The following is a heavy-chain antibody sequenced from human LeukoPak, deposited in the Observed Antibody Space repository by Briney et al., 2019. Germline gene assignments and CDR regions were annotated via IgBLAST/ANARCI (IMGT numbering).Heavy chain of an antibody. CDR1: GGSFSGYY. J-gene: IGHJ5*02. CDR2: INHSGST. D-gene: IGHD6-19*01. CDR3: ARELRQWLVHSWFDP. V-gene: IGHV4-34*01. Sequence: SETLSLTCAVYGGSFSGYYWSWIRQPPGKGLEWIGEINHSGSTNYNPSLKSRVTISVDTSKNQFSLKLSSVTAADTVVYYCARELRQWLVHSWFDPWGQGTLVTVSS.